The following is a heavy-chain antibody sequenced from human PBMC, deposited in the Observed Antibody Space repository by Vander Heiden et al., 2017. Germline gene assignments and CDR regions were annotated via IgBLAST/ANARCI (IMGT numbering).Heavy chain of an antibody. Sequence: EVQLLESGGGLVQPGGSLRLSCAASGFTFSSYAMGWVRQAPGKGLEWVSAISGSGGSTYYADSVKGRFTISRDNSKNTLYLQMNSLRAEDTAVYYCAKDRSPSIAVAGPHTLFDYWGQGTLVTVSS. CDR2: ISGSGGST. CDR3: AKDRSPSIAVAGPHTLFDY. V-gene: IGHV3-23*01. J-gene: IGHJ4*02. CDR1: GFTFSSYA. D-gene: IGHD6-19*01.